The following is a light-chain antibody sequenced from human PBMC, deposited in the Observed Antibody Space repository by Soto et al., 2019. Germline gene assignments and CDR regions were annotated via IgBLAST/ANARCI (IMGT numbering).Light chain of an antibody. Sequence: EIVMTQSPATLSVSPEERATLSCRASQSISSSYLAWYQQKPGQAPRLLIYGASSRATGIPDRFSGSGSGTDFTLTINRVAPEDFAVYFCQQYVSLPITFGQGTRLEIK. CDR1: QSISSSY. V-gene: IGKV3-20*01. CDR2: GAS. CDR3: QQYVSLPIT. J-gene: IGKJ5*01.